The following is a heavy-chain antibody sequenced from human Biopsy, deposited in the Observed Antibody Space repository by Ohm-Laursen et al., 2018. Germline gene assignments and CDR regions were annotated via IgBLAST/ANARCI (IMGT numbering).Heavy chain of an antibody. V-gene: IGHV4-59*01. CDR3: ARGSNDCGGLCFPR. CDR1: AGDINNYY. J-gene: IGHJ4*02. CDR2: IYYTGYT. Sequence: TLSLTCNVSAGDINNYYWSWLRPPPGQGLESIGHIYYTGYTSYNASLKSRVTISVDTSRNHFPLRLSPLTAADTAVYYCARGSNDCGGLCFPRWGQGTLLTVSS. D-gene: IGHD4-23*01.